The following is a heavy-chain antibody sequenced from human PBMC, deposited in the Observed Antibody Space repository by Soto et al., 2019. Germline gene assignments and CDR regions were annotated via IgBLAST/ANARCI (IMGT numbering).Heavy chain of an antibody. CDR2: INPSGGST. D-gene: IGHD3-16*01. CDR1: GYTFTSYY. Sequence: ASVKVSCKASGYTFTSYYMHWVRQAPGQGLEWMGIINPSGGSTSYAQNFQGRVTMTRDTSTTTVYIELSSLISEDTAVYYCWRAYMITVPRNDSWGQGTXGNVSS. J-gene: IGHJ4*02. CDR3: WRAYMITVPRNDS. V-gene: IGHV1-46*01.